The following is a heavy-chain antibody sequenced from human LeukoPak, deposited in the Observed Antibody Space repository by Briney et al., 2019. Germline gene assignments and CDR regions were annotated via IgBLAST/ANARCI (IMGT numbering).Heavy chain of an antibody. V-gene: IGHV3-30*18. CDR2: ISYDGSNK. J-gene: IGHJ6*02. Sequence: GGSLRISCAASGFTFSSYGMHWVCQAPGKGLEWVAVISYDGSNKYYADSVKGRFTISRDNSKNTLYLQMNSLRAEDTAVYYCAKDKGIAVAGYYYGMDVWGQGTTVTVSS. D-gene: IGHD6-19*01. CDR1: GFTFSSYG. CDR3: AKDKGIAVAGYYYGMDV.